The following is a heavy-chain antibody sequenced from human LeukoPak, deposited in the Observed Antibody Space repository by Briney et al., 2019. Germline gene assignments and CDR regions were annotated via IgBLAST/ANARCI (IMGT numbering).Heavy chain of an antibody. J-gene: IGHJ3*02. CDR3: ARGKYCSGGSCYGGDAFDI. CDR2: IYTSGST. V-gene: IGHV4-4*07. D-gene: IGHD2-15*01. CDR1: GGYISRYY. Sequence: PSETPSLTCTVSGGYISRYYWSWIRQPAGKGLDWIGRIYTSGSTNLNPSLKSRVTMSVDTSKNQFSLKLSSVTAANTAVYYCARGKYCSGGSCYGGDAFDIWGQGTMVTVSS.